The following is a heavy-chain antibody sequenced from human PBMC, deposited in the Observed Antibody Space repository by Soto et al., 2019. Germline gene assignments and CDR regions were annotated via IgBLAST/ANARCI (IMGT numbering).Heavy chain of an antibody. CDR1: GFTFSSYW. J-gene: IGHJ3*02. D-gene: IGHD6-13*01. CDR3: ARGPFGSSWYFGAFDI. CDR2: IKQDGSEK. V-gene: IGHV3-7*01. Sequence: PGGSLRLSCAASGFTFSSYWMSWVRQAPGKGLEWVANIKQDGSEKYYVDSVKGRFTISRDNAKNSLYLQMNSLRAEDTAVYYCARGPFGSSWYFGAFDIWGQGTMVTVSS.